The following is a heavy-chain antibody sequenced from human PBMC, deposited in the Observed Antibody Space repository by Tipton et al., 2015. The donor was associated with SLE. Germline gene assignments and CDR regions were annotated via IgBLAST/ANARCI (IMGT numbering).Heavy chain of an antibody. CDR2: IYYSGST. CDR1: GGSISSYY. Sequence: TLSLTCTVSGGSISSYYWSWIRQPPGKGLEWIGYIYYSGSTNYNPSLKSRVTISVDTSKNQFSLKLSSVTAADTAVYYCARDQIFGASWWFDPWGQGTLVTVSS. V-gene: IGHV4-59*01. CDR3: ARDQIFGASWWFDP. D-gene: IGHD3-3*01. J-gene: IGHJ5*02.